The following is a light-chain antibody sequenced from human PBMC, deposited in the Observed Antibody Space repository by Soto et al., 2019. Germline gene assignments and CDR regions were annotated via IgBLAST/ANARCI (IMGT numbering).Light chain of an antibody. V-gene: IGLV2-14*01. CDR3: SSSITNNIVV. J-gene: IGLJ2*01. CDR1: SSDVGDYNY. Sequence: QSALTQPASVSGSPGQSITISCTGTSSDVGDYNYVSWYQQHPGKAPKLIVYEVSHRLSGVSDRFSDSKSGHTASLTISGLQDDDEADYYCSSSITNNIVVFGGGTKLTVL. CDR2: EVS.